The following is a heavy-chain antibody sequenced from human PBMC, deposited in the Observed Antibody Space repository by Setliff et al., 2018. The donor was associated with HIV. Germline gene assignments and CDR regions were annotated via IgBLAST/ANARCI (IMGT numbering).Heavy chain of an antibody. Sequence: GGSLRLSCAVSGFILSEDWMSWVRQAPGKGLEWLGRIKSKRDGGTIDYTAPVKGRFTISRDDSKNTLYLEMNNLKTEDTAVYYCMDFAIAGAWDYWGQGTLVTVSS. CDR2: IKSKRDGGTI. D-gene: IGHD6-13*01. CDR1: GFILSEDW. CDR3: MDFAIAGAWDY. J-gene: IGHJ4*02. V-gene: IGHV3-15*01.